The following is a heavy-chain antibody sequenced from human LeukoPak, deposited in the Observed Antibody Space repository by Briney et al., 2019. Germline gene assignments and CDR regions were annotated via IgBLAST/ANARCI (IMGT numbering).Heavy chain of an antibody. D-gene: IGHD1-26*01. CDR1: GFTVSSNY. V-gene: IGHV3-66*02. CDR3: VTEVSGSFPT. CDR2: IYSGGST. Sequence: GGSLRLSSAAAGFTVSSNYMSWVRQAPGKGLEWVSVIYSGGSTYYTDSVKGRFTISRDNSKNTLYLQMNSLRAEDTAVYYCVTEVSGSFPTWGQGTLVIVSS. J-gene: IGHJ4*02.